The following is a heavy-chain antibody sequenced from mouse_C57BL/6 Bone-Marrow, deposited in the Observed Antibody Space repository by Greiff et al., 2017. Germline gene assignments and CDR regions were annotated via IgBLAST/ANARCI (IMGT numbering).Heavy chain of an antibody. CDR1: GYTFPCYW. CDR3: ALNDYDAMDY. J-gene: IGHJ4*01. D-gene: IGHD2-4*01. Sequence: VQLQQPGAELVKPGASVKLSCKASGYTFPCYWMQWVKQRPGQGLEWIGEIDPSDSYTNYNQTFKGKATLTVDTSSSTAYMQLSSRTSEDSAVYYCALNDYDAMDYWGQGTTVTVSS. V-gene: IGHV1-50*01. CDR2: IDPSDSYT.